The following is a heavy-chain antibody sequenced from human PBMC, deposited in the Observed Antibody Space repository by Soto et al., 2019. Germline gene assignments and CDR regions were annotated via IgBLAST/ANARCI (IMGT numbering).Heavy chain of an antibody. V-gene: IGHV3-64*01. CDR1: GFTFSSYA. J-gene: IGHJ4*02. Sequence: PGGSLRLSCAASGFTFSSYAMHWVRQAPGKGLDYVSAISSNGGSTYYANSVKGRFTISRDNSKNTLYLQMGSLRAEDMAVYYCARVGTLYCSSTSCYDPFDYWGQGTLVTVSS. D-gene: IGHD2-2*01. CDR2: ISSNGGST. CDR3: ARVGTLYCSSTSCYDPFDY.